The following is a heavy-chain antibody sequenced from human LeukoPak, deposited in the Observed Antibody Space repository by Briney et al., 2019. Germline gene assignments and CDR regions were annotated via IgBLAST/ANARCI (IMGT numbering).Heavy chain of an antibody. J-gene: IGHJ4*02. CDR2: IIPILGIA. V-gene: IGHV1-69*04. CDR3: ARVYRSSGWYSSDFDS. CDR1: VGTFSSYA. Sequence: SVKVSCKASVGTFSSYAISWVRQAPGQGLEWMGRIIPILGIANYAQKFQGRVTITADKSTSTAYMELSSLRSEDTAVYYCARVYRSSGWYSSDFDSWGQGTLVTVSS. D-gene: IGHD6-19*01.